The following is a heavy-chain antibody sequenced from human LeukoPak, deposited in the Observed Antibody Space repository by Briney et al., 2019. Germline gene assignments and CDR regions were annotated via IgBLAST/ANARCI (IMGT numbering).Heavy chain of an antibody. V-gene: IGHV3-30*04. CDR3: ARDFTTMVRGDITPYFDY. CDR2: ISYDGSNK. J-gene: IGHJ4*02. Sequence: GGSLRLSCAASGFTFSSYAMHWVRQAPGKGLEWVAVISYDGSNKYYADSVKGRFTISRDNSKNTLYLQMNSLRAEDAAVYYCARDFTTMVRGDITPYFDYWGQGTLVTVSS. D-gene: IGHD3-10*01. CDR1: GFTFSSYA.